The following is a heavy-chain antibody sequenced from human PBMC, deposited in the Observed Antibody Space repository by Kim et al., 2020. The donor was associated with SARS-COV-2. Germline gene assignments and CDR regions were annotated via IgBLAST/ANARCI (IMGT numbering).Heavy chain of an antibody. D-gene: IGHD6-13*01. Sequence: RFTISRDNAKNTLYLQMNSLRAEDTAVYYCARAGLAAGLRDYYYYYGIDVWGQGTTVTVSS. CDR3: ARAGLAAGLRDYYYYYGIDV. V-gene: IGHV3-74*01. J-gene: IGHJ6*02.